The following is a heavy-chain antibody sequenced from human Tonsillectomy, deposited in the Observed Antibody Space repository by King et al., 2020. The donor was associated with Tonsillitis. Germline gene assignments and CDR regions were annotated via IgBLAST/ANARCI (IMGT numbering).Heavy chain of an antibody. CDR2: LRWNTGGI. CDR1: GFTFDDYA. J-gene: IGHJ6*02. Sequence: VQLVESGGGLVQLGRSLRLSCAASGFTFDDYAMHWVRQVPGKGLEWVSGLRWNTGGIGYADSVKGRFTISRDNAKSALHLQMTSLRPEDTALYYCVKDRDDYNGMDVWGQGTAVTVSS. CDR3: VKDRDDYNGMDV. V-gene: IGHV3-9*01. D-gene: IGHD5-24*01.